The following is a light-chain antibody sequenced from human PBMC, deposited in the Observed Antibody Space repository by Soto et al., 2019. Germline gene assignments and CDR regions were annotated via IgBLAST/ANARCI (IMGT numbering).Light chain of an antibody. V-gene: IGLV1-51*01. CDR1: GSNIGNNY. J-gene: IGLJ3*02. CDR3: GTWDSSLSSWV. Sequence: QSVLTQPPSVSAAPGQRVTISCSGSGSNIGNNYVSWYQQLPGTAPKLLIYDNNKRPSGIPDRFSGSKSGTSATLGITGLQTGDEVDYYCGTWDSSLSSWVFGGGTKLTVL. CDR2: DNN.